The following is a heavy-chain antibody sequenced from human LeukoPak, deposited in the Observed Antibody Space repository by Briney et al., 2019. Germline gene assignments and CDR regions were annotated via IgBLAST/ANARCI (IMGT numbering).Heavy chain of an antibody. J-gene: IGHJ5*02. CDR3: TRSDWFDP. Sequence: GGSLRLSCAASGFTFSSYSVNWVRQAPGKGLEWVSSISSSSSYIYYADSVKGRFTISRDNAKNTLFLQMNSLRADDTALYYCTRSDWFDPWGQGTLVTVSS. V-gene: IGHV3-21*01. CDR2: ISSSSSYI. CDR1: GFTFSSYS.